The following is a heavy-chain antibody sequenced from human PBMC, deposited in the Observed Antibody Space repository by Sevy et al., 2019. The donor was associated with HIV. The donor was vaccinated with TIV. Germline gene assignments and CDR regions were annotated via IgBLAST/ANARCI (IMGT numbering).Heavy chain of an antibody. D-gene: IGHD3-22*01. CDR1: GYTFTDYY. V-gene: IGHV1-2*02. J-gene: IGHJ6*02. Sequence: ASVKVSCKASGYTFTDYYIHWVRQAPGQGLEWMGWINPNSCGTNYAQKFQGRVTMTRDTSISTAYMELSRLRSDDTAVYYCARGGAEYYDTSGYPLDYYYGLDVWGQGTTVTVSS. CDR2: INPNSCGT. CDR3: ARGGAEYYDTSGYPLDYYYGLDV.